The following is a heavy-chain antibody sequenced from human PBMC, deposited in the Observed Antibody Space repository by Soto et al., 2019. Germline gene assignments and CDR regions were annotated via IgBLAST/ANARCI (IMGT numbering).Heavy chain of an antibody. CDR1: GYTFTSYY. CDR2: INPSGGST. D-gene: IGHD3-9*01. CDR3: ARDGSGFWSGYYDILPGYPSRGMDV. J-gene: IGHJ6*02. Sequence: ASVKVSCKASGYTFTSYYMHWVRQAPGQGLEWMGIINPSGGSTSYAQKFQGRVTMTRDTSTSTVYMELSSLRSEDTAVYYCARDGSGFWSGYYDILPGYPSRGMDVWGQGTTVTVSS. V-gene: IGHV1-46*01.